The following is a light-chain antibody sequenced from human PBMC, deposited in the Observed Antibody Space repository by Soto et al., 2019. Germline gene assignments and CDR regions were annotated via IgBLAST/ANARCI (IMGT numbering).Light chain of an antibody. V-gene: IGKV1-12*01. CDR2: ATS. Sequence: DIQMTQSPSSLSASVGDRVTITCRASQDISNFLAWYQQIPGKAPKLLISATSTLQSGVPSRFSGSVSGTDFNLTVRSLQPEDAATYYCQQTKSFPLSLGGGTKVEIK. J-gene: IGKJ4*01. CDR1: QDISNF. CDR3: QQTKSFPLS.